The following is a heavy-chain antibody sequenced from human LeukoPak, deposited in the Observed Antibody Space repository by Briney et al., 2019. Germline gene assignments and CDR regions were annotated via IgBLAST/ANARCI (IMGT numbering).Heavy chain of an antibody. CDR2: IYHSGST. CDR1: GGSISSGGYY. V-gene: IGHV4-30-2*01. D-gene: IGHD3-10*01. Sequence: PSETLSLTCTVSGGSISSGGYYWSWIRQPPGKGLEWIGYIYHSGSTYYNPSLKSRVTISVDRSKNQFSLKLSSVTAADTAVYYCARDTGRESDWGQGTLVTVSS. J-gene: IGHJ4*02. CDR3: ARDTGRESD.